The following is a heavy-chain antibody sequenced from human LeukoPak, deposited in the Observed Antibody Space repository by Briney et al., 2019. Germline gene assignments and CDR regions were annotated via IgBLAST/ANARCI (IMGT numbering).Heavy chain of an antibody. J-gene: IGHJ4*02. CDR1: GGSFSGYY. CDR2: INHSGST. D-gene: IGHD2-2*01. CDR3: ARGGIVVVPAACDY. V-gene: IGHV4-34*01. Sequence: SETLSLTCAVYGGSFSGYYWSWLRQPPGKGLEWIGEINHSGSTNYNPSLKSRVTISVDTSKNQFSLKLSSVTAADTAVYYCARGGIVVVPAACDYWGQGTLVTVSS.